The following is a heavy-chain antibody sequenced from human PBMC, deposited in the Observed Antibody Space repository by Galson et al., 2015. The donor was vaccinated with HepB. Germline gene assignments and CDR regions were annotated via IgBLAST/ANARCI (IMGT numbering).Heavy chain of an antibody. J-gene: IGHJ4*02. CDR1: GFTFSSYS. D-gene: IGHD3-22*01. CDR2: ISYSSSHI. CDR3: ARDRGYDCSGYAVWIDS. V-gene: IGHV3-21*01. Sequence: SLRLSCAASGFTFSSYSMHWVRQAPGKGLEWVSSISYSSSHIYYADSLKGRFTISRDNAKNSLYLEMKSLRAEDTAVYYCARDRGYDCSGYAVWIDSWGQGTLVTVSS.